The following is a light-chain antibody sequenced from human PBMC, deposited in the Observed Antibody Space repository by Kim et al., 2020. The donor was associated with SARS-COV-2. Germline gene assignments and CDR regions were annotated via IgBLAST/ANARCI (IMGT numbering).Light chain of an antibody. CDR2: GAS. CDR1: QSVSSSY. CDR3: QQYGSSPYT. J-gene: IGKJ2*01. V-gene: IGKV3-20*01. Sequence: LSPGERATLSSRASQSVSSSYLAWYQQKPGQAPRLLIYGASSRATGIPDRFSGSGSGTDFTLTISRLEPEDFAVYYCQQYGSSPYTFGQGTKLEIK.